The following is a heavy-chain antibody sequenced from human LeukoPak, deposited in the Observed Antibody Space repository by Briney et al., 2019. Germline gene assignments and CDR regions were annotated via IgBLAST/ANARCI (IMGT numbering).Heavy chain of an antibody. V-gene: IGHV3-23*01. CDR1: GFTFDDYV. Sequence: PGGSLRLSCATSGFTFDDYVMTWVGQAPGKGLEWVSAISNRDGSSTDYADSVKGRFTISRDNSKNTVYLQMNSVRAEDTAVYYCTTRVGGTPDYWGLGTLVTVSS. CDR3: TTRVGGTPDY. J-gene: IGHJ4*02. D-gene: IGHD1-26*01. CDR2: ISNRDGSST.